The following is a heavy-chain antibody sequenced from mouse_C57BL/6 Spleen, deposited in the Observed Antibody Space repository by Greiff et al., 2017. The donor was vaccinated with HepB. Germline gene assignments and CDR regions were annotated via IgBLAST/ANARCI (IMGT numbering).Heavy chain of an antibody. CDR2: INPSTGGT. CDR3: ARPDYYGSSLDY. CDR1: GYSFTGYY. V-gene: IGHV1-42*01. J-gene: IGHJ2*01. D-gene: IGHD1-1*01. Sequence: EVQLQQSGPELVKPGASVKISCKASGYSFTGYYMNWVKQSPEKSLEWIGEINPSTGGTTYNQKFKAKATLTVDKSSSTAYMQLKSLTSEDSAVYYCARPDYYGSSLDYWGQGTTLTVSS.